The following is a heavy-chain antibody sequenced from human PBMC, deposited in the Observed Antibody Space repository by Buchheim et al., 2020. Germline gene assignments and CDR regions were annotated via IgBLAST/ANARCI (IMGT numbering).Heavy chain of an antibody. J-gene: IGHJ4*02. CDR1: GFTFSSYS. V-gene: IGHV3-21*01. Sequence: EVQLVESGGGLVKPGGSLRLSCAASGFTFSSYSMNWVRQAPGKGLEWVSSISSSSSYIYYADSVKGRFTISRDNPTNSLYLQMNSLRAEDTAVYYCATLPGIAVAGKVIDYWGQGTL. CDR3: ATLPGIAVAGKVIDY. CDR2: ISSSSSYI. D-gene: IGHD6-19*01.